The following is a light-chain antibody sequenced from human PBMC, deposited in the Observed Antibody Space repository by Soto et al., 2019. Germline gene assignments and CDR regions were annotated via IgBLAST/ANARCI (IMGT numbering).Light chain of an antibody. CDR3: QQSYSITWT. J-gene: IGKJ1*01. CDR2: AAF. Sequence: DIQMTQSPSSLSASVGDRVTITCRASQSISRHLNWYQQKAGKAPKLLIYAAFSLQGGVPSRFSGSGSGTDFTLTISSLQHEDIATYYCQQSYSITWTFGQGTKVEIK. V-gene: IGKV1-39*01. CDR1: QSISRH.